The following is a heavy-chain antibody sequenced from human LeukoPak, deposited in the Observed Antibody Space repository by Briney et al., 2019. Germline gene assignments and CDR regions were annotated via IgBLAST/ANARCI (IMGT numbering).Heavy chain of an antibody. CDR1: GFTFSSFD. V-gene: IGHV3-13*01. D-gene: IGHD1-1*01. Sequence: PGGSLRLSCAASGFTFSSFDVHWVRQPTGQGLEWVSTIGTASDTYYPGSVEGRFTLSRDNAKNSLYLQMNSLTAGHTAVYYCARGPPRGKYYYMDVWGKGTTVTVSS. CDR3: ARGPPRGKYYYMDV. J-gene: IGHJ6*03. CDR2: IGTASDT.